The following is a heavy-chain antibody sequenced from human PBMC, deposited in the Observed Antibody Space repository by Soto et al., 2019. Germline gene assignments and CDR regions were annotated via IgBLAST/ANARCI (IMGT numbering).Heavy chain of an antibody. Sequence: QVHLVQSGAAVKKPGASVKVSCKGSGYGFTTYGITWVRQAPGQGLEWMAWISAHNGNTNYAQKLQGRVTVTRDTSTSTAYMELRSLRSDDTAVYYCASGRYGDYWGQGALVTVSS. CDR3: ASGRYGDY. J-gene: IGHJ4*02. D-gene: IGHD1-26*01. V-gene: IGHV1-18*01. CDR1: GYGFTTYG. CDR2: ISAHNGNT.